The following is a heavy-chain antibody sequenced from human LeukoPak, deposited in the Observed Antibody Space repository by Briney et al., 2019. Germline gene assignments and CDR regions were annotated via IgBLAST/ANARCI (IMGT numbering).Heavy chain of an antibody. D-gene: IGHD6-19*01. CDR3: ARETGSSGWYGGYFDY. J-gene: IGHJ4*02. V-gene: IGHV1-2*06. Sequence: ASVKVSCKASGYTFTDYYMQWVRQAPGQGLEWMGRINPNSGGTNSAQKFQDRVTMTRDASISTAYMELSRLRFDDTAVYYCARETGSSGWYGGYFDYWGQGTLVTVSS. CDR2: INPNSGGT. CDR1: GYTFTDYY.